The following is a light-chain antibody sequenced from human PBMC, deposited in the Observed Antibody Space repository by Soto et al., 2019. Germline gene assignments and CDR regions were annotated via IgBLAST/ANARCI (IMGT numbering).Light chain of an antibody. Sequence: EVVLTQSPGTLSLSPGERATLSCRASQSVSNNYFAWYQQKPGQAPRLLIFGSSDRATGIPDRFSGSGSGTDFTLTISRLDPEDFAVYYCQQYGSSPPYTFGQGTKLAIK. CDR1: QSVSNNY. CDR3: QQYGSSPPYT. CDR2: GSS. J-gene: IGKJ2*01. V-gene: IGKV3-20*01.